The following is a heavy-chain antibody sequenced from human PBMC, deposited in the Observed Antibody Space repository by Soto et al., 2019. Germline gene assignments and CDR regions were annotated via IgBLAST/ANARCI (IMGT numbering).Heavy chain of an antibody. CDR2: IYYSGST. D-gene: IGHD3-3*01. J-gene: IGHJ6*03. CDR1: GGSISSSSYY. Sequence: SETLSLTCTVSGGSISSSSYYWGWIRQPPGKGLEWIGSIYYSGSTYYNPSLKSRVTISVDTSKNQFSLKLSSVTAADTAVYYCARQYYDFWSGYHYYYYYYMDVWGKGTTVTVSS. CDR3: ARQYYDFWSGYHYYYYYYMDV. V-gene: IGHV4-39*01.